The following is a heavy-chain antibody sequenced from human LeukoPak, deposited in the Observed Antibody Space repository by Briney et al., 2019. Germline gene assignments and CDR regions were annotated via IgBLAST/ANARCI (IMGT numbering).Heavy chain of an antibody. D-gene: IGHD2-15*01. CDR3: ARVDCSGGSCYFDY. CDR1: GFTFSRYW. CDR2: INSDGSST. V-gene: IGHV3-74*01. Sequence: PGGSLRLSCAASGFTFSRYWMHWVRQTPRKGLVWVSRINSDGSSTRYADSVKGRFTISRDNAKNTLDLQMSSLRAEDTAVYYCARVDCSGGSCYFDYWGQGTLVTVSS. J-gene: IGHJ4*02.